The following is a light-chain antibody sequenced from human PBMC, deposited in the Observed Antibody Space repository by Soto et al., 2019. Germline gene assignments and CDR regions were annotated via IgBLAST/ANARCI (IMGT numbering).Light chain of an antibody. J-gene: IGLJ2*01. Sequence: QSVLTHPPSASGTPGQRVTISCSGSYSNIGSNTVNWYQQLPGTAPKLLIYSNSQRPSGVPDRFSGSKSGTSASLAISGLQSEDEADYYCAAWDDSLNGVVFGGGTQLTVL. CDR1: YSNIGSNT. V-gene: IGLV1-44*01. CDR2: SNS. CDR3: AAWDDSLNGVV.